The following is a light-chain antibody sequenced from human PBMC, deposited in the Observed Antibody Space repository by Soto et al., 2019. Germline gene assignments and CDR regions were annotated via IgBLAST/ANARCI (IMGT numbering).Light chain of an antibody. CDR3: MQATDWPIT. V-gene: IGKV2-30*01. J-gene: IGKJ5*01. CDR1: QSLVYSDVIXC. CDR2: KVS. Sequence: DILMTQTPVSLSVTPGQPASISCRSKQSLVYSDVIXCFSWFQQRPGRSPRRLIYKVSTRDSGVTARLSGSGSGTDLALKISRVEADDVGVYYFMQATDWPITFGQGTRLEI.